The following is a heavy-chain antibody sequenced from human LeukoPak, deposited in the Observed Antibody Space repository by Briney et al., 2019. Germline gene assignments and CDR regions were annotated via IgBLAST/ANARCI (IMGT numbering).Heavy chain of an antibody. CDR1: GFTFSSFA. CDR2: ISGSGGSV. Sequence: GGSLSLSCAASGFTFSSFAMTWFRQPPGKGLEWVSTISGSGGSVYYVDSVKGRFTISRDNAKNSLYLQMNSLRAEDTAVYYCAELGITMIGGVWGKGTTVTISS. D-gene: IGHD3-10*02. CDR3: AELGITMIGGV. V-gene: IGHV3-23*01. J-gene: IGHJ6*04.